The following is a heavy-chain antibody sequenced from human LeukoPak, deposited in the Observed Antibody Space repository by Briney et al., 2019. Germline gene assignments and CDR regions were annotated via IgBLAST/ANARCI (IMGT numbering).Heavy chain of an antibody. V-gene: IGHV4-59*08. J-gene: IGHJ5*02. CDR1: GGPISSYY. D-gene: IGHD3-3*01. Sequence: SETLSLTCTVSGGPISSYYWSWIRQPPGKGLEWIGYIHNSGNTNYNPSLKRRVTISVDTPKKELSLKLTSVTAADTAVYYCASQYDFWSFDPWGQGTLVTVSS. CDR3: ASQYDFWSFDP. CDR2: IHNSGNT.